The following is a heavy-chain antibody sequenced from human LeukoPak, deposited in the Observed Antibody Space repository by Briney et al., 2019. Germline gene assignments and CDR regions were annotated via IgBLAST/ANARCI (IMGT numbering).Heavy chain of an antibody. CDR1: GYSISSGYY. Sequence: SETLALTCAVSGYSISSGYYWGWIRHPPGEGLEWIGNIHHSGSTYYNQSLKHRHTIPVDTSKNKLSLTVSSVTAKHTPVYYCARHLGYCSSNSCSSWFDPWGQGTLVTVSS. V-gene: IGHV4-38-2*01. CDR2: IHHSGST. D-gene: IGHD2-2*01. CDR3: ARHLGYCSSNSCSSWFDP. J-gene: IGHJ5*02.